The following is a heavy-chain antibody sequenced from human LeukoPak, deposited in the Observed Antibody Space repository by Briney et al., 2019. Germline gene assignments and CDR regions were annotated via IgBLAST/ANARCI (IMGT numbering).Heavy chain of an antibody. CDR3: ARCLPYCSGGSCYSGYYYYYYMDV. V-gene: IGHV1-69*13. D-gene: IGHD2-15*01. CDR1: GGTFSSYA. J-gene: IGHJ6*03. CDR2: IIPIFGTA. Sequence: SVKVSCKASGGTFSSYAISWVRQAPGQGLEWMGGIIPIFGTANYAQKFQGRVTITADESTTTAYMELSRLRSEDTAVYYCARCLPYCSGGSCYSGYYYYYYMDVWGKGTTVTVSS.